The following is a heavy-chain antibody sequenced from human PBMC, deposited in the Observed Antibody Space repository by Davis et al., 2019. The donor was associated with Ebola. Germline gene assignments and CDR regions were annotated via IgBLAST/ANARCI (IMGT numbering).Heavy chain of an antibody. V-gene: IGHV3-48*01. J-gene: IGHJ6*02. Sequence: GGSLRLSCAASGFTFSSYSMNWVRQAPGKGLEWVSYISSSSSTTYYADSVKGRFTISRDNAKSSLYLQMNSLRAEDTAVYYCARAHPRGVVVAAIDYYYYGMDVWGQGTTVTVSS. CDR2: ISSSSSTT. CDR3: ARAHPRGVVVAAIDYYYYGMDV. CDR1: GFTFSSYS. D-gene: IGHD2-15*01.